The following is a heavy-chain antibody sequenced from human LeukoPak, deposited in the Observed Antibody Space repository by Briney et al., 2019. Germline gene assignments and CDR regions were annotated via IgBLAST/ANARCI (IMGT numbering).Heavy chain of an antibody. Sequence: PGGSLRLSCAASGFTFNNYAMTWVRQAPGKGLEWVSSISGRSGTIYYADSVKGRLTTSRDNSKSTLFLQMNNLRAEDTALYFCAKYRGDYLTKYSFDYWGQGTLVTVSS. V-gene: IGHV3-23*01. CDR2: ISGRSGTI. J-gene: IGHJ4*02. CDR3: AKYRGDYLTKYSFDY. D-gene: IGHD4-17*01. CDR1: GFTFNNYA.